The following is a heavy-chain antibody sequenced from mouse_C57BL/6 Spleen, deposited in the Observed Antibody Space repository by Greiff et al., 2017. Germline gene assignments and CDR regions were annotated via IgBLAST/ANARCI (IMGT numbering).Heavy chain of an antibody. CDR2: IDPENGDT. Sequence: EVQLQQSGAELVRPGASVKLSCTASGFNIKDDYMHWVKQRPEQGLEWIGWIDPENGDTEYASKFQGKATITADTSSNTAYLQLSSLTSEDTAVYYCATGSKRYFDYWGQGTTLTVSS. CDR1: GFNIKDDY. CDR3: ATGSKRYFDY. J-gene: IGHJ2*01. V-gene: IGHV14-4*01.